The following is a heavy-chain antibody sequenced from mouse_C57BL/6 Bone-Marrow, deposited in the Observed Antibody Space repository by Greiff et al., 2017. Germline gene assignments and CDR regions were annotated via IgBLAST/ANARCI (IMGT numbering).Heavy chain of an antibody. CDR2: INYDGSST. Sequence: EVKVVESEGGLVQPGSSMKLSCTASGFTFSDYYMAWVRQVPEKGLEWVANINYDGSSTYYLDSLKSRFIISRDNAKNILYLQMSSLKSEDTATYYCARDRGFYAMDYWGQGTSVTVSS. CDR3: ARDRGFYAMDY. CDR1: GFTFSDYY. J-gene: IGHJ4*01. V-gene: IGHV5-16*01. D-gene: IGHD3-1*01.